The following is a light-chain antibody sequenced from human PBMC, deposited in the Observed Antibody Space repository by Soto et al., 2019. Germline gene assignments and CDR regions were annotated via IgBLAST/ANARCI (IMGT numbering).Light chain of an antibody. CDR2: NNN. CDR1: GSNIASNS. V-gene: IGLV1-44*01. CDR3: ATWDDSLNGVV. Sequence: HFMLTQPPSASGTPGQGVTISCSGSGSNIASNSVNWYQQLPGTAPKLLMYNNNQRPSGVPDRFSGSKSGTSASLAISGLQSDDEADYHCATWDDSLNGVVFGGGTKLTVL. J-gene: IGLJ3*02.